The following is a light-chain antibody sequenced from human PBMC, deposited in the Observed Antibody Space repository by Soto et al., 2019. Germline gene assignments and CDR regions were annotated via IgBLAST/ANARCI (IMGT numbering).Light chain of an antibody. CDR3: ASWDDSLHGVV. V-gene: IGLV1-44*01. CDR2: RTT. Sequence: QAVVTQPPSTSGTPGQRISISCSGSGSNLGTNTVTWYRQLPGTAPKLLIYRTTQRPSGVPDRFSGSKSGTSGSLAISGLQSDDEADYYCASWDDSLHGVVFGGGTKLTV. CDR1: GSNLGTNT. J-gene: IGLJ3*02.